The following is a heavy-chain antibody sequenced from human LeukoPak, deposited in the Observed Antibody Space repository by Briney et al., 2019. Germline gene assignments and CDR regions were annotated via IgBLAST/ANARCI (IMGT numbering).Heavy chain of an antibody. D-gene: IGHD3-10*01. CDR2: ISYDGSNK. J-gene: IGHJ6*02. CDR3: ARDLSGPRGYYYGMDV. CDR1: GVTFSSYA. Sequence: GGSLRLSCAASGVTFSSYAMHWVRQAPGKGLEWVAVISYDGSNKYYADSVKGRFTISRDNSKNTLYLQMNSLRAEDTAVYYCARDLSGPRGYYYGMDVWGQGATVTVSS. V-gene: IGHV3-30-3*01.